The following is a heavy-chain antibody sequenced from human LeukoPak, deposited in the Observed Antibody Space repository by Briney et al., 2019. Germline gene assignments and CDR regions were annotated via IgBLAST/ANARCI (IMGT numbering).Heavy chain of an antibody. J-gene: IGHJ6*03. D-gene: IGHD5-18*01. CDR3: AREARYNYGLYYYYYMDV. V-gene: IGHV3-20*04. Sequence: GGSLRLSCAASGFTFDDYGMSWVRQVPGKGLEWVSGINWNGDSTGYVDSVKGRFTISRDNAKNSLYLHMNSLRAEDTAFYYCAREARYNYGLYYYYYMDVWGKGTTVTVSS. CDR1: GFTFDDYG. CDR2: INWNGDST.